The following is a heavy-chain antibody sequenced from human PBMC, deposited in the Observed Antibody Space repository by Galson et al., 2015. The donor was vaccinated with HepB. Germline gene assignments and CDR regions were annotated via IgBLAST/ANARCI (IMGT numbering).Heavy chain of an antibody. V-gene: IGHV3-9*01. CDR2: ISWNSRSI. J-gene: IGHJ2*01. D-gene: IGHD6-19*01. Sequence: SLRLSCAASGFSFGNYAMHWVRQGPGKGLEWVAGISWNSRSIGYADSVKGRFTISRDNAKKSLYLQMNSPRTDDTALYYCAKDALYSSTANWYFDFWGRGTLVTVSS. CDR1: GFSFGNYA. CDR3: AKDALYSSTANWYFDF.